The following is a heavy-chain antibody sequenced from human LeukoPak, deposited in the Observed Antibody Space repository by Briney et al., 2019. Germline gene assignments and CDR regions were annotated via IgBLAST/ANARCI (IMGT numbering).Heavy chain of an antibody. CDR3: ARRQRIQLWLRGAFDI. D-gene: IGHD5-18*01. Sequence: PSETLSLTCTVSGGSISSYYWSWIRQPPGKGLEWIGEINHSGSTNYNPSLKSRVTISVDTSKNQFSLKLSSVTAADTAVYYCARRQRIQLWLRGAFDIWGQGTMITVSS. CDR2: INHSGST. J-gene: IGHJ3*02. V-gene: IGHV4-34*01. CDR1: GGSISSYY.